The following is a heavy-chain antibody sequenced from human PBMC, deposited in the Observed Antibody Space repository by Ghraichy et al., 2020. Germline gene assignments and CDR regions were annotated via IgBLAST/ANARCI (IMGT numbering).Heavy chain of an antibody. D-gene: IGHD3-3*02. CDR3: ARHVVRGHFLDS. J-gene: IGHJ4*02. Sequence: SETLSLTCTVSGGSISSYYWSWIRQPPGKGLEWIGDIYDSGSTNYNASLKSRVTISVDTSKNQFSLKLSSVTAADTAVYYCARHVVRGHFLDSWGQGTLVTVSS. CDR1: GGSISSYY. V-gene: IGHV4-59*01. CDR2: IYDSGST.